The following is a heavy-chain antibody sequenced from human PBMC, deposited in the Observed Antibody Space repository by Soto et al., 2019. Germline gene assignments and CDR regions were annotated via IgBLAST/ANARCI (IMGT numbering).Heavy chain of an antibody. CDR1: GVSISSYS. V-gene: IGHV4-59*01. D-gene: IGHD2-2*01. Sequence: SETLSLTCTVSGVSISSYSWSWIRQPPGKGLEWIGYLYYSGSTSYNPSLRSRVTISVDTSKNQFSLKLGSVTAADTAVYYCAKGGLYCSRTSCYSGAFDIGGKGTMVTVSS. CDR2: LYYSGST. CDR3: AKGGLYCSRTSCYSGAFDI. J-gene: IGHJ3*02.